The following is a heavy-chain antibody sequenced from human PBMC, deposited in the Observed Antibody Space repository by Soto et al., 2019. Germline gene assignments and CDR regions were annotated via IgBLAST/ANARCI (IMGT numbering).Heavy chain of an antibody. D-gene: IGHD3-10*01. CDR1: DGSFSGYY. CDR3: ARAQYYYGSGSYYRPFDY. Sequence: SETLSLTCAVYDGSFSGYYWTWIRQPPGKGLEWIGEINHSGSTNYNPSLRSRVTISVVTSKNQFSLKLKSVTAADTALYYCARAQYYYGSGSYYRPFDYSGQATLVTVSS. J-gene: IGHJ4*02. V-gene: IGHV4-34*01. CDR2: INHSGST.